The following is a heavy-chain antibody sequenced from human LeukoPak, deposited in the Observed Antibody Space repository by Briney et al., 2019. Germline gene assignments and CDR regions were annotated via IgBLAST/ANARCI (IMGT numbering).Heavy chain of an antibody. D-gene: IGHD1-26*01. J-gene: IGHJ4*02. CDR1: GGSISSYY. CDR2: IYYSGST. V-gene: IGHV4-59*08. CDR3: ARHISSGSSSFDY. Sequence: SETLSLTCTVSGGSISSYYWSWIRQPPGKGLEWIGYIYYSGSTNYNPSLKSRVTISVDTSKNQFSLKLSSVTAADTAVYYCARHISSGSSSFDYWGQGTLVTVSS.